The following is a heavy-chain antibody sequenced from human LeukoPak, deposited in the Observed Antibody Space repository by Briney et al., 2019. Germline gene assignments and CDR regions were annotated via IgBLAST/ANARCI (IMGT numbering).Heavy chain of an antibody. CDR2: IYSGGST. CDR3: ANDLKATMVRGVIRYDY. Sequence: PGGSLRLSCAVSGFTVSTYYMSWVRQVPGKGLEWVSVIYSGGSTYYADSVKGRFTISRDNSKNTLYLQMNSLRAEDTAVYYCANDLKATMVRGVIRYDYWGQGTLVTVSS. V-gene: IGHV3-66*01. CDR1: GFTVSTYY. D-gene: IGHD3-10*01. J-gene: IGHJ4*02.